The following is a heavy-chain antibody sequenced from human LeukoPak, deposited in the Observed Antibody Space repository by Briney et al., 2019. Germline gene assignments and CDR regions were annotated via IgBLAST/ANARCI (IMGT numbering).Heavy chain of an antibody. J-gene: IGHJ5*02. Sequence: GGSLRLSCAASGFTFSRSEMDWVRQAPGKGLEWISYTSSSGNTMFYADSVKGRFTISRDNAKNSLYLQMNSLRVEDTSIYYCVRDTRDGSATWFDPWGQGTLVTVSS. V-gene: IGHV3-48*03. CDR1: GFTFSRSE. D-gene: IGHD5-24*01. CDR3: VRDTRDGSATWFDP. CDR2: TSSSGNTM.